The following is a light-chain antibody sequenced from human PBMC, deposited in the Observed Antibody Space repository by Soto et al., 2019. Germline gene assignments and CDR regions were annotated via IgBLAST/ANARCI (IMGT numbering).Light chain of an antibody. J-gene: IGKJ4*01. CDR1: HCLLSSNGTNY. CDR3: MQGLTTTLT. CDR2: LGS. Sequence: DIVLTQSPLSLPVTPGEPTSIFCRCSHCLLSSNGTNYLDWYLXKPGQSPQVXIYLGSNRASGVPDRFSANVSGTDFTLKISRVEAEDGGVDEGMQGLTTTLTFVGGTKV. V-gene: IGKV2-28*01.